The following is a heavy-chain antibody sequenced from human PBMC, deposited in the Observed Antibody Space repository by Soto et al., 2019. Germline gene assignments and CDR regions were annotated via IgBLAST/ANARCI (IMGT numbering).Heavy chain of an antibody. Sequence: GSLRLSCAASGFTVTSNYMTWVRQAPGKGLEWVSVIYRSGATYYPDSVRGRFTASRDYSHNTLYLQMDSLRVEDTAVYYCARDSGMTRGSYGVDVWGPGTTVTVSS. D-gene: IGHD2-15*01. CDR1: GFTVTSNY. CDR3: ARDSGMTRGSYGVDV. V-gene: IGHV3-53*01. CDR2: IYRSGAT. J-gene: IGHJ6*02.